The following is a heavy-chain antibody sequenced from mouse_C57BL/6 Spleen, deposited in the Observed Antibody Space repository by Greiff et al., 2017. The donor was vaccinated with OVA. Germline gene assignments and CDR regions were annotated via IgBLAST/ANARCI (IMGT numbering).Heavy chain of an antibody. CDR2: ISSGSSTI. D-gene: IGHD1-1*01. J-gene: IGHJ4*01. Sequence: EVQLVESGGGLVKPGGSLKLSCAASGFTFSDYGMHWVRQAPEKGLEWVAYISSGSSTIYYADTVKGRFTISRDNAKNTLFLQMTSLRSEDTAMYYCAYYYGGAMDYWGQGTSVTVSS. V-gene: IGHV5-17*01. CDR1: GFTFSDYG. CDR3: AYYYGGAMDY.